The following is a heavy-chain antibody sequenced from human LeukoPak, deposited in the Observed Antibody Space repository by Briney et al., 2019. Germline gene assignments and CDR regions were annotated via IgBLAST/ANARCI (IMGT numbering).Heavy chain of an antibody. CDR2: IYYSGST. V-gene: IGHV4-59*08. J-gene: IGHJ4*02. CDR3: ARHAPVGSSGWYRSYYFDY. Sequence: SETLSLTCIVSGGSISSYHWSWIRQPPGKGLEWIGYIYYSGSTNYNPSLKSRVTISVDTSKNQFSLKLSSVTAADTAVYYCARHAPVGSSGWYRSYYFDYWGQGTLVTVSS. D-gene: IGHD6-19*01. CDR1: GGSISSYH.